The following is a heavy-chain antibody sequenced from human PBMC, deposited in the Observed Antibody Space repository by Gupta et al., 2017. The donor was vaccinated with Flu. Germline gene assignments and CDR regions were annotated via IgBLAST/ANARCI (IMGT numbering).Heavy chain of an antibody. CDR2: IYTSGNS. Sequence: QIQLQESGPGLLKPSQTLSLTCTTSGASIRDGRYYWSWIRQSAGKGLEWIGRIYTSGNSDYNPALQRRVTISLDTSPNQFSLKLSSVTAADTALYYCARGFFSNSLFYFDSWGRGTLVTVSS. J-gene: IGHJ4*02. CDR3: ARGFFSNSLFYFDS. D-gene: IGHD6-6*01. V-gene: IGHV4-61*02. CDR1: GASIRDGRYY.